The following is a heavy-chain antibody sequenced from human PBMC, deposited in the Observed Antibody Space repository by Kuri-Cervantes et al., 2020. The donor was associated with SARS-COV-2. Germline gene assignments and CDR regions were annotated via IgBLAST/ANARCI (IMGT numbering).Heavy chain of an antibody. J-gene: IGHJ4*02. D-gene: IGHD3-22*01. CDR2: ISSNGGST. V-gene: IGHV3-64*02. CDR3: ARNLYDSSGTVFYFDY. Sequence: ESLKISCVASGFTFSSYWMHWVRQAPGKGLEYVSAISSNGGSTYYADSVKGRFTISRDNSKNTLYLQMGSLRAEDMAVYYCARNLYDSSGTVFYFDYWGQGTLVTVSS. CDR1: GFTFSSYW.